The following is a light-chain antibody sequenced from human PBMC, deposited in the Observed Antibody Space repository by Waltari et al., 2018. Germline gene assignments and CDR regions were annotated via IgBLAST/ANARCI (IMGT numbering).Light chain of an antibody. Sequence: QSALTQPASVSGSPGQSITISCTGTSSDVGGYDYVSWYQQHPGKAPKLLIYDVTKRPSGVSNRFAGSKSANTASLTISGLQAEDEADYYCVSYRRSSTWVFGEGTKLTVL. CDR1: SSDVGGYDY. CDR3: VSYRRSSTWV. J-gene: IGLJ3*02. V-gene: IGLV2-14*03. CDR2: DVT.